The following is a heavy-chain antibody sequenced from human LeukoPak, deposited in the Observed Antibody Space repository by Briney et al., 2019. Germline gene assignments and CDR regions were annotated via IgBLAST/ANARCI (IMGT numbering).Heavy chain of an antibody. V-gene: IGHV3-48*04. D-gene: IGHD6-19*01. CDR2: ISSSSRTI. J-gene: IGHJ4*02. CDR3: ARVGTSGWTSDY. CDR1: GFTFSSYS. Sequence: GGSLSLSCAASGFTFSSYSINWVRQAPGKGLEWLSYISSSSRTISYADSLKGRFTVSRDNAKNSLDLQMNSLRVEDTAVYYCARVGTSGWTSDYWGQGTLVTVSS.